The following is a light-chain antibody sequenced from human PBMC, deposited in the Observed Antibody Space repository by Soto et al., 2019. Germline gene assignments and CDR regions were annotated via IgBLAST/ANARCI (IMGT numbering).Light chain of an antibody. CDR3: HSYESNNVV. J-gene: IGLJ3*02. V-gene: IGLV6-57*03. CDR1: SGSIASNY. Sequence: NFMLTQPHSVSESPGKTVIISCTRSSGSIASNYVQWYQQRPGSAPTIVIYEDNQRPSGVPDRFSGSVDSSSNSAYLTISGLKTEDEADYYCHSYESNNVVFGGGTKLTVL. CDR2: EDN.